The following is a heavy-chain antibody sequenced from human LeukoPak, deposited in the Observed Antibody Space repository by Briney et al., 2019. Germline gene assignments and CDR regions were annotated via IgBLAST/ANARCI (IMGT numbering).Heavy chain of an antibody. D-gene: IGHD6-6*01. CDR3: AKMGSAGWFDP. V-gene: IGHV3-23*01. J-gene: IGHJ5*02. CDR1: GFTFSSYA. Sequence: GGSLRFSCAASGFTFSSYAISWVRQAPGKGLEWVSAISGSGGSTYYADSVKGRFTISRDNSKNTLYLQMNSLRAEDTAVYYCAKMGSAGWFDPWGQGTLVTVSS. CDR2: ISGSGGST.